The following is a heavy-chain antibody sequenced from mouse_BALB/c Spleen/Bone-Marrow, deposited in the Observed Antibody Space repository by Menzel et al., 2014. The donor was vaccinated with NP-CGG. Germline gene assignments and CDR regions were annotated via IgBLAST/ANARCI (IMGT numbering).Heavy chain of an antibody. Sequence: VQLQQSGAELVKPGASVKLSCTASGFNIKDTYMHWVKQRPEQGLEWIGRIDPANGNTKYDPKFQGKATITADTSSNTAYPQLSSLTSEDTAVYYCAGLRPRFEFAYWGQGTLVTVSA. J-gene: IGHJ3*01. CDR1: GFNIKDTY. CDR3: AGLRPRFEFAY. D-gene: IGHD2-4*01. V-gene: IGHV14-3*02. CDR2: IDPANGNT.